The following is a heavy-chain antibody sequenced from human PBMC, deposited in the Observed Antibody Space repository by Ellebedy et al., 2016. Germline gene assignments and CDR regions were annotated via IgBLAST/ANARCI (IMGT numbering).Heavy chain of an antibody. J-gene: IGHJ4*02. Sequence: ASVKVSXXASGYTFSNYDIYWVRQATGHGLEWMGWMNPNSGTTGYAQKFQGRVIMTRNTSISTAYMELSSLRFDDTGVYYCARNDFPGRWGQGTLVTVSS. CDR2: MNPNSGTT. V-gene: IGHV1-8*01. CDR3: ARNDFPGR. D-gene: IGHD3-3*01. CDR1: GYTFSNYD.